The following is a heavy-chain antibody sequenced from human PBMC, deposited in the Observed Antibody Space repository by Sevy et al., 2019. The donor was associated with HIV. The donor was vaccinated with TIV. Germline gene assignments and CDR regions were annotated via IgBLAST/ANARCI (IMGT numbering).Heavy chain of an antibody. Sequence: SENLSLTRTVSGGSISSYYWSWIRQPAGKGLEWIGRIYTSGSTNYNPSLKSRVTMSVDTSKNQFSLKLSSVTAADTAVYYCARGGYSYLTTKDYFDYWGHGTLVTVSS. V-gene: IGHV4-4*07. CDR3: ARGGYSYLTTKDYFDY. CDR2: IYTSGST. J-gene: IGHJ4*01. D-gene: IGHD5-12*01. CDR1: GGSISSYY.